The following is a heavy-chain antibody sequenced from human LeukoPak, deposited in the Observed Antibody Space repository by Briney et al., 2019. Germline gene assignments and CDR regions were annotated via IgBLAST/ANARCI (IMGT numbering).Heavy chain of an antibody. D-gene: IGHD3-22*01. CDR2: IHHTGST. J-gene: IGHJ4*02. CDR1: GGCITPYF. Sequence: SETLSLTCSVSGGCITPYFWSWIRQPPGKGLEWIGYIHHTGSTLYNLSLKSRLTISVDTAKNQFSLKLSSVTAADTAVYYCAREDSSGYLGYWGQGTLVTVSS. V-gene: IGHV4-59*01. CDR3: AREDSSGYLGY.